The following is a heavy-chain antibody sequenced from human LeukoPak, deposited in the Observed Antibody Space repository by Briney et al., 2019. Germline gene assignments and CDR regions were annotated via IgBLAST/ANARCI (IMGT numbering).Heavy chain of an antibody. CDR1: GFTFSSYA. D-gene: IGHD3-22*01. V-gene: IGHV3-30-3*01. CDR2: ISYDGSNK. J-gene: IGHJ4*02. Sequence: GGSLRLSCAASGFTFSSYAMHWVRQAPGKGLEWVAVISYDGSNKYYADSVKGRFTISRDNSKNTLYLQMNSLRAEDTAVYYCARDSDRYDSTGYYDYWGQGTLVTVSS. CDR3: ARDSDRYDSTGYYDY.